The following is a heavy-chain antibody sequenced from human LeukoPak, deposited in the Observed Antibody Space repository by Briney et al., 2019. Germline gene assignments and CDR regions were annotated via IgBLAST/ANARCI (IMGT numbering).Heavy chain of an antibody. Sequence: GRSLRLSCAASGFTFSSYDMHWVRQATGKGLEWVSAIGTAGDTYYPGSVKGRFTISRENAKNPLYLQMNSLRAGDTAVYYCARDISNGSGEFDYWGQGTLVTVSS. CDR1: GFTFSSYD. D-gene: IGHD3-10*01. V-gene: IGHV3-13*01. J-gene: IGHJ4*02. CDR2: IGTAGDT. CDR3: ARDISNGSGEFDY.